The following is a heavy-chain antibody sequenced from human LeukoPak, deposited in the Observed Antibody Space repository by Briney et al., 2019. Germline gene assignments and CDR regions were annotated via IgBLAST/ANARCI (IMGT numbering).Heavy chain of an antibody. CDR2: ISAASNYI. J-gene: IGHJ4*02. CDR1: GFNFSTYS. V-gene: IGHV3-21*01. D-gene: IGHD4-11*01. CDR3: ARERLPDDY. Sequence: GGSLRLSCAASGFNFSTYSMNWVRQAPGKGLEWVSSISAASNYIYYADSVKGRFTISRDNAKNSLYLQMNSLRAEDTAVYYCARERLPDDYWGQGTLVTVSS.